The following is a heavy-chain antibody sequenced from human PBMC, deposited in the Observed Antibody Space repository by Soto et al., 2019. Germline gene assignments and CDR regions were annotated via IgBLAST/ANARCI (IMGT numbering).Heavy chain of an antibody. D-gene: IGHD3-9*01. CDR1: GGSISSGGFY. V-gene: IGHV4-30-4*01. CDR3: ASVDILTGYHS. Sequence: SETLSRTCTVSGGSISSGGFYWSWIRQAAGKGLEWIGYIYYTGSAYYSPSLKSRVTISIHTSKNQFSLNLNSVTAADTAVYYCASVDILTGYHSWGQGTLVTVSS. J-gene: IGHJ4*02. CDR2: IYYTGSA.